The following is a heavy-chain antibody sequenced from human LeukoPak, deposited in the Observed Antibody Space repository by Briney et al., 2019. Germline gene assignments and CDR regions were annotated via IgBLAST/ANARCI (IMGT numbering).Heavy chain of an antibody. Sequence: GGSLRLSCAASGFTFSSYAMSWVRQAPGKGLEWVSAIIGSGGSTYYADSVKGRFTISRDNSKNTLYLRMNSLRAEDTAVYYCARDGAYSSPPSYFQHWGQGTLVTVSS. CDR1: GFTFSSYA. CDR2: IIGSGGST. J-gene: IGHJ1*01. CDR3: ARDGAYSSPPSYFQH. V-gene: IGHV3-23*01. D-gene: IGHD6-13*01.